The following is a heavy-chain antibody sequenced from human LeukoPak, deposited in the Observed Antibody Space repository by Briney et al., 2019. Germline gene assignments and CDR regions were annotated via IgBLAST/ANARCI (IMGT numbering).Heavy chain of an antibody. D-gene: IGHD2-2*01. CDR1: GFTFSSYS. CDR2: ISSSSSYI. Sequence: GGSLRLSCAASGFTFSSYSMNWVRQAPGKGLEWVSSISSSSSYIYYADSVKGRFTISRDNAKNSLYLQMNSLRAEDTAVYYCAKDLGIVVVPAAIGYWGQGTLVTVSS. V-gene: IGHV3-21*04. J-gene: IGHJ4*02. CDR3: AKDLGIVVVPAAIGY.